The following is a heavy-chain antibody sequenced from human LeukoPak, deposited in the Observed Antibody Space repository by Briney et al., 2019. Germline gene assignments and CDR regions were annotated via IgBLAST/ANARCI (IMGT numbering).Heavy chain of an antibody. CDR3: ARVKLVSMDV. CDR1: GYSISSSYY. V-gene: IGHV4-38-2*02. Sequence: SETLSLTCTVSGYSISSSYYWGWIRQPPGKGLEWIGSIYHSGSTYYNPSLKSRVTISVDTSKNQFSLKLSSVTAADTAVYYCARVKLVSMDVWGKGTTVTVSS. CDR2: IYHSGST. J-gene: IGHJ6*03. D-gene: IGHD6-13*01.